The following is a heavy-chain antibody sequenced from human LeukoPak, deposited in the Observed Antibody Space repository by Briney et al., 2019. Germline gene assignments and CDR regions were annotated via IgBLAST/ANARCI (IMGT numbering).Heavy chain of an antibody. D-gene: IGHD3-9*01. J-gene: IGHJ4*02. CDR2: INHSGST. V-gene: IGHV4-34*01. CDR3: ARLSGVADILTGYHLNYYFDY. CDR1: GGSFSGYY. Sequence: SETLSLTCAVYGGSFSGYYWSWIRQPPGKGLEWIGEINHSGSTNYNPSLKSRVTISVDTSKNQFSLKLSSVTAADTAVYYCARLSGVADILTGYHLNYYFDYWGQGTLVTVSS.